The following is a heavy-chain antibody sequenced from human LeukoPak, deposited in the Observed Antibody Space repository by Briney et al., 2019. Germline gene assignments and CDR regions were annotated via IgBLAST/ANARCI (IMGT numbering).Heavy chain of an antibody. J-gene: IGHJ4*02. Sequence: GASVKVSCKASGYTFTSYAMHWVRQAPGQRLEWMGWINAGNGNTKYSQKFQGRVTITRDTSASTAYMELSSLRSEDTAVYYCARRLLGYCSSTSCPGLDYWGQGTLVTVSS. CDR2: INAGNGNT. CDR1: GYTFTSYA. CDR3: ARRLLGYCSSTSCPGLDY. D-gene: IGHD2-2*01. V-gene: IGHV1-3*01.